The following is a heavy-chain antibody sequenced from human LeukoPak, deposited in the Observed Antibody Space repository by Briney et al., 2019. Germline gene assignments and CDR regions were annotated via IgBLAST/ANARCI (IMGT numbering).Heavy chain of an antibody. V-gene: IGHV3-48*01. J-gene: IGHJ4*02. CDR1: GFTFSSYS. CDR3: ARDRRPFDY. Sequence: HPGGSLRLSCAASGFTFSSYSMTWVRQAPGKGLEWVSYISSSSSTIYYADSVKGRFTISRDNAKNSLYLQMNSLRAEDTAVYYCARDRRPFDYWGQGTLVTVSS. CDR2: ISSSSSTI.